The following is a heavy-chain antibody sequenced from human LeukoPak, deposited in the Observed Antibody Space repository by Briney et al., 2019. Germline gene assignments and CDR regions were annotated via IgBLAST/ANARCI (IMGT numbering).Heavy chain of an antibody. CDR3: TTEAVGAEFHVDY. CDR1: GFTFSSYA. D-gene: IGHD1-26*01. Sequence: PGGSLRLSCAASGFTFSSYAMSWVRQAPGKGLEWVGRIKSKTDGGTTDYAAPVKGRFTISRDDSKNTLYLQMNSLKTEDTAVYYCTTEAVGAEFHVDYWGQGTLVTVSS. CDR2: IKSKTDGGTT. V-gene: IGHV3-15*01. J-gene: IGHJ4*02.